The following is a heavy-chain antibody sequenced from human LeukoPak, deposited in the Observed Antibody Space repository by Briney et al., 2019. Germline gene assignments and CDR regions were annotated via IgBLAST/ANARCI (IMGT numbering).Heavy chain of an antibody. J-gene: IGHJ4*02. D-gene: IGHD3-22*01. V-gene: IGHV1-18*01. CDR1: GYTFTSYG. CDR2: ISAYNGNT. CDR3: ARDRLDYYDSSGYSDY. Sequence: GASVKVSCKASGYTFTSYGISWVRQAPGQGLEWMGWISAYNGNTKYAQKLQGRVTMTTDTSTSTAYMELRSPRSDDTAVFYCARDRLDYYDSSGYSDYWGQGTLVTVSS.